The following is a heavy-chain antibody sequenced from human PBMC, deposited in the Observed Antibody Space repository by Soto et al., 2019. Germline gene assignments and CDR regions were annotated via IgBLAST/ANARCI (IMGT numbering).Heavy chain of an antibody. CDR1: GFTFSSYA. D-gene: IGHD1-26*01. CDR3: ARRGSGSYYDY. J-gene: IGHJ4*02. CDR2: ISGSGGST. V-gene: IGHV3-23*01. Sequence: EVQLLESGGGLVQPGGSLRLSCAASGFTFSSYAMRWVRQAPGKGLEGVSAISGSGGSTYYADSVKGRFTVSRDTSKNTLYLQMNSLRAEDTAVYYCARRGSGSYYDYWGQGTLVTVSS.